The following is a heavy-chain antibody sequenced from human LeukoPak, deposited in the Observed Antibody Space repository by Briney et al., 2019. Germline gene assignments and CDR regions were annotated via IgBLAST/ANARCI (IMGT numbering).Heavy chain of an antibody. CDR3: ARDLYSDDAFDI. Sequence: ASVKVSCKASGGTFSSYAISWVRQAPGQGLEWMGRIIPILGIANYAQKFQGRVTITADKSTSTAHMELSSLRSEDTAVYYCARDLYSDDAFDIWGQGTMVTVSS. CDR2: IIPILGIA. D-gene: IGHD4-11*01. J-gene: IGHJ3*02. CDR1: GGTFSSYA. V-gene: IGHV1-69*04.